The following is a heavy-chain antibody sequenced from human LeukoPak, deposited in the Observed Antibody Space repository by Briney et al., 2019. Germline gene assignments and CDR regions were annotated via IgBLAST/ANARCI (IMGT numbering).Heavy chain of an antibody. J-gene: IGHJ4*02. CDR2: INPSGGTT. Sequence: GASVKVSCKASGYTFIHYYMHWVRQAPGQGLEWMGIINPSGGTTSYAQKFQGRVTMTRYMSTGTVYMELSSLRSEDTAVYYCARVGGSSWYPYFDYWGQGTLVTVSS. V-gene: IGHV1-46*01. CDR3: ARVGGSSWYPYFDY. CDR1: GYTFIHYY. D-gene: IGHD6-13*01.